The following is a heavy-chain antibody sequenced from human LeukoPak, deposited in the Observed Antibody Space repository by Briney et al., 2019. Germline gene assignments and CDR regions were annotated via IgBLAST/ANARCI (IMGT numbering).Heavy chain of an antibody. Sequence: GGSLRLSCAASGFTFSSYAMHWVRQAPGKGLEWVAVISYDGSNKYYADSVKGRFTISRDNSKNSLYLQMNSLRAEDTAVYYCASQGEVTWGQGTLVTVSS. V-gene: IGHV3-30*04. D-gene: IGHD3-10*01. CDR3: ASQGEVT. CDR2: ISYDGSNK. J-gene: IGHJ5*02. CDR1: GFTFSSYA.